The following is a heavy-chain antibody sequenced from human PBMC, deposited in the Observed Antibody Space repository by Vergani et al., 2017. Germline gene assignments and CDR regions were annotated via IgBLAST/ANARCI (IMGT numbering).Heavy chain of an antibody. CDR2: LTGGGGST. CDR1: GFTFRSHA. V-gene: IGHV3-23*01. D-gene: IGHD1-26*01. Sequence: EVPLLQSEGAVVQPGGSLRLSCVASGFTFRSHAMGWVRQGHGQGLEWVSALTGGGGSTYYASSFKGRFIISRDNSRDNLYLQMNSLRPEDTATYYCVKDSGSYENFFDSWGQGTLVTVSS. CDR3: VKDSGSYENFFDS. J-gene: IGHJ4*02.